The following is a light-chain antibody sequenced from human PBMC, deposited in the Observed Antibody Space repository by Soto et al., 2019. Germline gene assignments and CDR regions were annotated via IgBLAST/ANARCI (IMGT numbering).Light chain of an antibody. CDR3: QQYNSYPIT. J-gene: IGKJ1*01. CDR2: KAS. Sequence: DIQMTQSPSTLSGSVGASVTIPCRSSQTISSWLAWYQQKPGKAAYFMIYKASSLESGVPSRFSGSGSGTEFTLTISSLQPDDFATYYCQQYNSYPITFGQGTKVDI. CDR1: QTISSW. V-gene: IGKV1-5*03.